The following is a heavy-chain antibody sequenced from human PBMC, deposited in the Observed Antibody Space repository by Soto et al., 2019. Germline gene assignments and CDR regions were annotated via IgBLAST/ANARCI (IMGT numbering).Heavy chain of an antibody. V-gene: IGHV1-2*04. D-gene: IGHD3-3*01. J-gene: IGHJ4*02. CDR2: INPNSGGT. Sequence: ASVKVSCKASGYTFTGYYMHWVRQAPGQGLEWMGWINPNSGGTNYAQKFQGWVTMTRDTSISTAYMELSRLRSDDTAVYYCARGRRSDFWSGYYTAYYFDYWGQGTLVTVSS. CDR3: ARGRRSDFWSGYYTAYYFDY. CDR1: GYTFTGYY.